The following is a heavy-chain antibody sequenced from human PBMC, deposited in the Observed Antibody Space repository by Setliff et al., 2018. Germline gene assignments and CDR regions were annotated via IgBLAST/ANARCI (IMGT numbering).Heavy chain of an antibody. CDR3: ATNPRKGRSGGYYYDDPYYYYMDV. CDR1: GFTFSRYG. J-gene: IGHJ6*03. CDR2: ILYDGSNK. D-gene: IGHD3-22*01. V-gene: IGHV3-30*02. Sequence: PGGSLRLSCAASGFTFSRYGMHWVRQAPGKGLEWVAFILYDGSNKDYADSVKGRFTISRDNAKNSLYLQVNSLRAEDAAVYYCATNPRKGRSGGYYYDDPYYYYMDVWGKGTTVTVSS.